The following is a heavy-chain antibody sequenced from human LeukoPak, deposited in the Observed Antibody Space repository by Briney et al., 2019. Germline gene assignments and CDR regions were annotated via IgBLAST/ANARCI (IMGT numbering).Heavy chain of an antibody. D-gene: IGHD1-26*01. V-gene: IGHV4-59*08. J-gene: IGHJ5*02. CDR1: GGSISSYY. CDR2: IYYSGST. Sequence: PSETLSPTCTVSGGSISSYYWSWIRQPPGKGLEWIGYIYYSGSTNYNPSLKSRVTISVDTSKNQFSLKLSSVTAADTAVYYCARRGGSLIFDPWGQGTLVTVSS. CDR3: ARRGGSLIFDP.